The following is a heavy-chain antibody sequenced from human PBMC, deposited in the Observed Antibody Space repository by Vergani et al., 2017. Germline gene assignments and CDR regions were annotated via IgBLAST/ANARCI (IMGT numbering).Heavy chain of an antibody. Sequence: WVRQAPGKGLEWVSSISSSSSYIYYADSVKGRFTISRDNAKNSLYLQMNSLRAEDTAVYYCATTSIGSGWLNYYYGMDVWGQGTTVTVSS. CDR2: ISSSSSYI. V-gene: IGHV3-21*01. J-gene: IGHJ6*02. D-gene: IGHD6-19*01. CDR3: ATTSIGSGWLNYYYGMDV.